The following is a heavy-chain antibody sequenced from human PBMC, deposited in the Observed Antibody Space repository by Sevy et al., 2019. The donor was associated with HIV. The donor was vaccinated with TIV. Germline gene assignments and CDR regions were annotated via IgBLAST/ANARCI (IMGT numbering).Heavy chain of an antibody. CDR2: ISGSGGST. J-gene: IGHJ4*02. CDR3: AKTSAPYYYDSSGYWTFDY. D-gene: IGHD3-22*01. V-gene: IGHV3-23*01. CDR1: GFTFSSYA. Sequence: GGSLRLSCAASGFTFSSYAMSWVRQAPGKGLEWVSAISGSGGSTYYADSVKGRFTISRDNSKNTLYLQMNSLRAEDTAVYYCAKTSAPYYYDSSGYWTFDYWGLGTLVTVSS.